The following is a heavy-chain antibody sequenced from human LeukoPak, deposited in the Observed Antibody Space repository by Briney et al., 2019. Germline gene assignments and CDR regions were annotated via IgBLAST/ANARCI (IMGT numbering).Heavy chain of an antibody. CDR2: ISYDGSNK. CDR3: AREAGRY. Sequence: GGSLRLSCAASGFTFSSYTMHWVRQAPGKGLEWVAVISYDGSNKYYADSVKGRFTISRDNSKSTLYLQMNSLRAEDTAVYYCAREAGRYWGQGTLVTVSS. J-gene: IGHJ4*02. V-gene: IGHV3-30-3*01. CDR1: GFTFSSYT.